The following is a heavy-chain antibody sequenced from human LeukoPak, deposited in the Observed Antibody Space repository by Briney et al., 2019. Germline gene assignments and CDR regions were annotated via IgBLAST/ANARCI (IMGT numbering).Heavy chain of an antibody. CDR1: GFTFSSYS. CDR3: ARDRGYYDSSGLYYFDY. Sequence: GGSLRLSCAASGFTFSSYSMNWVRQAPGKGLEWVSSISSSSSYIYYADSVKGRFTISRDNAKNSLYLQMNSLRAEDTAVYYCARDRGYYDSSGLYYFDYWGQGTLVTVSS. D-gene: IGHD3-22*01. CDR2: ISSSSSYI. V-gene: IGHV3-21*01. J-gene: IGHJ4*02.